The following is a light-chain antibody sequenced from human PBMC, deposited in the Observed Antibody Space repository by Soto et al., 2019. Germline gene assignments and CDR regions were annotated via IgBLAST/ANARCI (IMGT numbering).Light chain of an antibody. CDR2: AAS. Sequence: EIALTQSPGTLSLSPGEGATLSCRASQGVDSKHLAWYQQKPGQAPRLLIYAASSRATGIPDRFSGSGSGTDLTVSISRLETEDFAVNYCQQYVNSPGISFGQGTRLEIK. CDR3: QQYVNSPGIS. CDR1: QGVDSKH. J-gene: IGKJ5*01. V-gene: IGKV3-20*01.